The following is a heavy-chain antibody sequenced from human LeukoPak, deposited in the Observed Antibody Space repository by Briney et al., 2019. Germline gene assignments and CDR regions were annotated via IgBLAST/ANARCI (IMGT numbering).Heavy chain of an antibody. J-gene: IGHJ6*03. Sequence: SETLSLTCTVSGGSISSYYWSWIRQPPGKGLEWIGYIYYSGSTNSNPSLKSRVTISVDTSKNQFSLKLSSVTAADTAVYYCASVRTYYYGSGISGYYYYYMDVWGKGTTVTVSS. V-gene: IGHV4-59*01. CDR2: IYYSGST. CDR1: GGSISSYY. CDR3: ASVRTYYYGSGISGYYYYYMDV. D-gene: IGHD3-10*01.